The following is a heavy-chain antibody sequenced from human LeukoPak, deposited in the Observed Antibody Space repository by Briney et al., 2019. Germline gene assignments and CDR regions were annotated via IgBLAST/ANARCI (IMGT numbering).Heavy chain of an antibody. CDR1: GFTFSSYA. Sequence: PGRSLRLSCAASGFTFSSYAMHWVRQAPGKGLEWVAVISYDGSNKYYADSVKGRFTISRDNSKNTLYLQMNSLRAEDTAVYYCARGRLVRNPGLPFDYWGQGTLVTVSS. D-gene: IGHD6-19*01. CDR3: ARGRLVRNPGLPFDY. V-gene: IGHV3-30-3*01. J-gene: IGHJ4*02. CDR2: ISYDGSNK.